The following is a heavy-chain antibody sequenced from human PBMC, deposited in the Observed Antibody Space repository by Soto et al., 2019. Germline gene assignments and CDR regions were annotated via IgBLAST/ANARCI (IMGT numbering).Heavy chain of an antibody. CDR3: GKDRLVVGVTPAYY. CDR2: ISYDGSNK. D-gene: IGHD1-26*01. Sequence: QVQLVESGGGVVQPGRSLRLSCAASGFTFSSYGMHWVRQAPGKGLEWVAVISYDGSNKYYADSVKGRFTISRDNSKNTLYLQMNSLRAEDTAMYYCGKDRLVVGVTPAYYWGQGTLVSVSS. CDR1: GFTFSSYG. J-gene: IGHJ4*02. V-gene: IGHV3-30*18.